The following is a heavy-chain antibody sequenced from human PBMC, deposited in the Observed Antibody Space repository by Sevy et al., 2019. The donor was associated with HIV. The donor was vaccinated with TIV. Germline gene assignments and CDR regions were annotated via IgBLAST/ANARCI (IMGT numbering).Heavy chain of an antibody. Sequence: SETLSLTCTVSGGSISSYYWSWIRQPPGKGLEWIGYIYYSGSTNYNPSLKSRVTISVDTSKNQFSLKRSSVTAADTAVYYCARVFRYCSSTSCHTGWFDPWGQGTLVTVSS. V-gene: IGHV4-59*01. D-gene: IGHD2-2*02. CDR2: IYYSGST. CDR1: GGSISSYY. CDR3: ARVFRYCSSTSCHTGWFDP. J-gene: IGHJ5*02.